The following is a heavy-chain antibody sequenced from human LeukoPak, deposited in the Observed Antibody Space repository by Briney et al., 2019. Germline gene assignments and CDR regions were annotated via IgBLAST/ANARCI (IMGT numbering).Heavy chain of an antibody. D-gene: IGHD1-26*01. CDR3: AKGEWGLPNNWFDP. Sequence: GGSLRLSCAASGFTFSSYAMHWVRQAPGKGLEWVAVISYDGSNKYYADSVKGRFTISRDDSKNTLYLQMNSLRAEDTAVYYCAKGEWGLPNNWFDPWGQGTLVTVSS. V-gene: IGHV3-30-3*01. J-gene: IGHJ5*02. CDR1: GFTFSSYA. CDR2: ISYDGSNK.